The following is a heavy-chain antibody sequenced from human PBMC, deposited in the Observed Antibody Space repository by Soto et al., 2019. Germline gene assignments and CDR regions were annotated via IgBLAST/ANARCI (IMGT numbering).Heavy chain of an antibody. Sequence: EVQLVESGGGLVQPGGSLKLSCAASGFTFSGSAMHWVRQASGKGLEWVGRIRSKANSYATAYAASVKGRFTISRDDSKHTAYLHMNSLKTEDTAVYYCTSSALIDYYYYYGMDVWGQGTTVTVSS. CDR1: GFTFSGSA. J-gene: IGHJ6*02. V-gene: IGHV3-73*02. D-gene: IGHD3-22*01. CDR3: TSSALIDYYYYYGMDV. CDR2: IRSKANSYAT.